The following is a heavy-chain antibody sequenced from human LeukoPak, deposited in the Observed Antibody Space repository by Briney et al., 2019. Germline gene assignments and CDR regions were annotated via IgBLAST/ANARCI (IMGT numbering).Heavy chain of an antibody. D-gene: IGHD1-1*01. J-gene: IGHJ6*02. CDR3: AREDNDDYYYYGMDV. CDR1: GYTFTSNY. Sequence: ASVKVSCKASGYTFTSNYIHWVRQAPGQGLEWMGWISTYKSHTNYAQKFQGRVTMITDTSTNTAYMELRSLRSDDTAVYYCAREDNDDYYYYGMDVWGQGTAVTVSS. CDR2: ISTYKSHT. V-gene: IGHV1-18*04.